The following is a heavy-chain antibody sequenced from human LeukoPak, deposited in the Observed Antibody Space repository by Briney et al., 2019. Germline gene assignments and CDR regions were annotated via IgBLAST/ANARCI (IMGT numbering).Heavy chain of an antibody. D-gene: IGHD3-22*01. CDR2: IYSSGST. V-gene: IGHV4-4*07. Sequence: KPSETLSLTCTVSGGSINNYYWSWIRQPAGKGLEWIGLIYSSGSTSYNPSLKSRVTMSVDTSKKQFSLRLSSVTAADTAVYYCARTPIYYFDNSGYYNWGQRTLVTVSS. CDR3: ARTPIYYFDNSGYYN. J-gene: IGHJ4*02. CDR1: GGSINNYY.